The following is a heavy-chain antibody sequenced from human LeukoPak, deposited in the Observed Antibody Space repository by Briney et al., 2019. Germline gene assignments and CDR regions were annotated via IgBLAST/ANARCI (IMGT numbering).Heavy chain of an antibody. CDR2: INPNSGGT. D-gene: IGHD3-9*01. CDR3: ARAYYDILTGYYNRAFDI. J-gene: IGHJ3*02. Sequence: GASVKVSCKASGYTFTGYYMHWVRQAPGQGLEWMGWINPNSGGTNYAQKFQGRVTMTRDTSISTAYMELSRLRSDDTAVYYCARAYYDILTGYYNRAFDIWGQGTMVTVSS. V-gene: IGHV1-2*02. CDR1: GYTFTGYY.